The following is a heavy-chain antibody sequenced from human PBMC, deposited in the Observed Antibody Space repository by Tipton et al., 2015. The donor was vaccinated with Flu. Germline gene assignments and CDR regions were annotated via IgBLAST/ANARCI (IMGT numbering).Heavy chain of an antibody. D-gene: IGHD3-10*02. J-gene: IGHJ4*02. V-gene: IGHV4-39*01. CDR3: ARLSYYDVDLKNFYFDY. CDR1: SGSIRSTGYF. Sequence: TLSLTCTVSSGSIRSTGYFCAWIRQPPGKRLELIGSIYPSGTPYYNPSLKSRVTISVDTSKSQFSLMLRSVTAADTAVYYCARLSYYDVDLKNFYFDYWGQGALVTVSS. CDR2: IYPSGTP.